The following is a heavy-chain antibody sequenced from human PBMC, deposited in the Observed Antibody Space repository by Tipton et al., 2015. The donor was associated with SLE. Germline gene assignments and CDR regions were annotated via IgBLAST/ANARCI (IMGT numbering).Heavy chain of an antibody. D-gene: IGHD2-15*01. J-gene: IGHJ6*02. V-gene: IGHV4-39*07. Sequence: TLSLTCAVSGGSISSSSYYWGWIRQPPGKGLEWIGNIYYSGSTNYNPSLKSRVTISIDKSKNQFSLRLTSVTAADRAVYYCASLSATRYDLYGMDVWGPGTTVTVSS. CDR1: GGSISSSSYY. CDR2: IYYSGST. CDR3: ASLSATRYDLYGMDV.